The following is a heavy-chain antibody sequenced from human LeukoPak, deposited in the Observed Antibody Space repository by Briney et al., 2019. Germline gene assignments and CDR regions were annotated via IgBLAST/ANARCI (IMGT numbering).Heavy chain of an antibody. Sequence: QPGGSLRLSCAASGFTFSNYWMHWVRQAPGKGLVWVSRIDNDGSGTSYADSVKGRCIISRDNAKNTLYLQMNSLRAEDTAVYYCARDGYYYDSSGYYHVNWLDPWGQGTLVTVSS. CDR1: GFTFSNYW. D-gene: IGHD3-22*01. V-gene: IGHV3-74*01. CDR3: ARDGYYYDSSGYYHVNWLDP. CDR2: IDNDGSGT. J-gene: IGHJ5*02.